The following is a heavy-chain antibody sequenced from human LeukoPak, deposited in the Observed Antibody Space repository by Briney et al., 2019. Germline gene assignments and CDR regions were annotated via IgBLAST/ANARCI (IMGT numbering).Heavy chain of an antibody. CDR3: ARDFTRYDFWSGEFASY. J-gene: IGHJ4*02. CDR2: ISSSSSYI. Sequence: MTGGSLRLSCAASGFTFSSYSMNWVRQAPGKGLEWVSSISSSSSYIYYADSVKGRFTISRDNAKNSPYLQMNSLRAEDTAVYYCARDFTRYDFWSGEFASYWGQGTLVTVSS. V-gene: IGHV3-21*01. CDR1: GFTFSSYS. D-gene: IGHD3-3*01.